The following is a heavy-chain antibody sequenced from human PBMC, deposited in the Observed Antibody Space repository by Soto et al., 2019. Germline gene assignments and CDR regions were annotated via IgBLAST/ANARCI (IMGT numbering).Heavy chain of an antibody. CDR1: DGSLSSGGYY. V-gene: IGHV4-31*03. Sequence: SETLSLTCSVSDGSLSSGGYYWSWIRQPPGKGLEWIGFIHGGGSTLYSPSLKSRLTISIETSERQFSLKLSSVTAADTAVYYCVRGKDKDDSSFWFYWGQGTPGTAPQ. D-gene: IGHD6-13*01. CDR3: VRGKDKDDSSFWFY. CDR2: IHGGGST. J-gene: IGHJ4*01.